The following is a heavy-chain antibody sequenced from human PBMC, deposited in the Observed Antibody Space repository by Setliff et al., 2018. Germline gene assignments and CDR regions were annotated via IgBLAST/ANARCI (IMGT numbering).Heavy chain of an antibody. D-gene: IGHD5-18*01. Sequence: PETLSLTCTVSGGSVRGYYWSWIRQPPGKGLEWIGYMYYSGDTNYNPSLKSRVTISVDTSKNQFSLELRSVTAADTAVYYGARLPPLHTPMALTFDYWGQGILVTVSS. CDR3: ARLPPLHTPMALTFDY. J-gene: IGHJ4*02. CDR2: MYYSGDT. V-gene: IGHV4-59*08. CDR1: GGSVRGYY.